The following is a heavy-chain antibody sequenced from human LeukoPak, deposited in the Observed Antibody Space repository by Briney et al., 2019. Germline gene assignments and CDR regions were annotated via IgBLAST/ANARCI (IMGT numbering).Heavy chain of an antibody. CDR3: ARKRTMGATPDAFDI. CDR2: ISSSSSYI. D-gene: IGHD1-26*01. Sequence: GGSLRLSWAASGFTFSSYSMNWVRQAPGKGLEWVSSISSSSSYIYYADSLKGRFTISRDNAKNSLYLQMNSLRTEDTAVYYCARKRTMGATPDAFDIWGQGTMVTVSS. V-gene: IGHV3-21*01. CDR1: GFTFSSYS. J-gene: IGHJ3*02.